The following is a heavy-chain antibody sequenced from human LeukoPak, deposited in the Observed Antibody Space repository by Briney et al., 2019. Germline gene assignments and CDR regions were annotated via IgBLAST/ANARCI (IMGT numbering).Heavy chain of an antibody. Sequence: SETLSLTCGVYGGSFSGYYWSWIRQPPGKRLEWIGEINPRGSTNYNPSLKSRVTLSADTSKNQFSLTLNSVTAADTAVYYCARRRLGYYFDYWGQGTLVTVSS. V-gene: IGHV4-34*01. CDR1: GGSFSGYY. D-gene: IGHD6-13*01. CDR3: ARRRLGYYFDY. J-gene: IGHJ4*02. CDR2: INPRGST.